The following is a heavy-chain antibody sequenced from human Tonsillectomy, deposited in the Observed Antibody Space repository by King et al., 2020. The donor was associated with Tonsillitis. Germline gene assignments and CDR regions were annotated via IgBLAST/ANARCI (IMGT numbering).Heavy chain of an antibody. CDR2: ISYDGSNK. CDR1: GFTFSSYA. V-gene: IGHV3-30-3*01. J-gene: IGHJ3*02. D-gene: IGHD5-18*01. Sequence: VQLVESGGGVVQPGRSLRLSCAASGFTFSSYAMHWVRQAPGKGLEWVAVISYDGSNKYYADSVKGRFTISRDNSKNTLYLQMNSLRAEDTDVYYCARDLYSYGYGDAFDIWGQGTMVTVSS. CDR3: ARDLYSYGYGDAFDI.